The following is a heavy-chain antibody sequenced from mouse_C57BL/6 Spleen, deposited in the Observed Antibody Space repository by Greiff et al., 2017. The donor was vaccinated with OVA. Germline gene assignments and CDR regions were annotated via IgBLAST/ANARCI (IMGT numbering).Heavy chain of an antibody. V-gene: IGHV1-26*01. CDR1: GYTFTDYY. J-gene: IGHJ2*01. CDR3: ARGQSTMVTPSGDFDY. Sequence: EVQLQQSGPELVKPGASVKISCKASGYTFTDYYMNWVKQSHGKSLEWIGDINPNNGGTSYNQKFKGKATLTVDKSSSTAYMELRSLTSEDSAVYYCARGQSTMVTPSGDFDYWGQGTTLTVSS. CDR2: INPNNGGT. D-gene: IGHD2-2*01.